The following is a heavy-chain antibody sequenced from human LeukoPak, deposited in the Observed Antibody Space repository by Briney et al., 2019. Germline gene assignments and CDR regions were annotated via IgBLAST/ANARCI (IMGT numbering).Heavy chain of an antibody. CDR2: IHYSGST. CDR3: ARASSGWYGLFDY. CDR1: GGSISSYY. J-gene: IGHJ4*02. Sequence: SETLSLTCTVSGGSISSYYWSWIRQPPGKGLAWIGYIHYSGSTNYNPALKSRVTISVDTSKNQFSLKLTSVTAADTAVYYCARASSGWYGLFDYWGQGTPVTVSS. V-gene: IGHV4-59*01. D-gene: IGHD6-19*01.